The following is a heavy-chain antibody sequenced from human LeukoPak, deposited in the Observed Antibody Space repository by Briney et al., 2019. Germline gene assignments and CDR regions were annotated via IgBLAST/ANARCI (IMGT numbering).Heavy chain of an antibody. V-gene: IGHV1-18*01. J-gene: IGHJ6*02. Sequence: ASVKVSSKTSGYTFTSNGISWVRQAPGQGLEWMGWISGYNGNTNYVQNLQGRVTMTTDTSTSTAYMELRSLRSDDTAVYYCARERRYCSGGSCYTPSGGMDVWGQGTTVTVSS. D-gene: IGHD2-15*01. CDR3: ARERRYCSGGSCYTPSGGMDV. CDR1: GYTFTSNG. CDR2: ISGYNGNT.